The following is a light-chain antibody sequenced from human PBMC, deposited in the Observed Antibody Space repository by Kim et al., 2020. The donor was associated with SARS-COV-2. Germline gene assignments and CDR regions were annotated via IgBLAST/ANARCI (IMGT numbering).Light chain of an antibody. V-gene: IGLV3-1*01. CDR3: QAWDNSIAPVV. CDR1: KLGDKY. CDR2: QDS. J-gene: IGLJ2*01. Sequence: SYELTQPPSVSVSPGQTASITCSGDKLGDKYACWYQKKPGQSPVLVIYQDSKRPSGIPERFSGSNSGNTATLTISGTQAMDEADYYCQAWDNSIAPVVFGGGTQLTVL.